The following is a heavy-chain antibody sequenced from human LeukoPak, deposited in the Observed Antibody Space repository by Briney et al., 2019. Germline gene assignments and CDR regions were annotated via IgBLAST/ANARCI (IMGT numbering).Heavy chain of an antibody. D-gene: IGHD6-13*01. CDR3: AKSGRRVYSSSWYEGNYFDY. Sequence: GGSLRLSCAASGFTFSSYGMHWVRQAPGKGLEWVAFIRYDGSNKYYADSVKGRFTISRDNPKNTLYLQMNSLRAEDTAVYYCAKSGRRVYSSSWYEGNYFDYWGQGTLVTVSS. V-gene: IGHV3-30*02. J-gene: IGHJ4*02. CDR1: GFTFSSYG. CDR2: IRYDGSNK.